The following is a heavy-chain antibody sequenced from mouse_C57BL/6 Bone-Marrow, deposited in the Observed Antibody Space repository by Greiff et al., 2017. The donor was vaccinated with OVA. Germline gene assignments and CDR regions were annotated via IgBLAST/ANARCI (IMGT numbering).Heavy chain of an antibody. V-gene: IGHV14-3*01. CDR2: IDPANGNT. CDR3: ARTELGRRYLDV. CDR1: GFNFKNSY. Sequence: EVQLQQSVAELVRPGASVKLSCTASGFNFKNSYMNWVKQRHEQGLEWIGKIDPANGNTKYAPKFQGKATITADTSSNTAYMLLSSLTSEDTAVYYCARTELGRRYLDVWGTGTTVTVSS. J-gene: IGHJ1*03.